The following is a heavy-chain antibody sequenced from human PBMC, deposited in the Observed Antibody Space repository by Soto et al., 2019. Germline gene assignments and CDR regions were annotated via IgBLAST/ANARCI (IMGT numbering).Heavy chain of an antibody. J-gene: IGHJ6*02. CDR2: IWYDGSNK. CDR1: GFTFSSYG. D-gene: IGHD2-2*02. Sequence: PGGSLRLSCAASGFTFSSYGMHWVRQAPGKGLEWVAVIWYDGSNKYYADSVKGRFTISRDNSKNTLYLQMNSLRAEDTAVYYCARGGYCSSTSCYRDYYGMDVWGQGTTVTVSS. CDR3: ARGGYCSSTSCYRDYYGMDV. V-gene: IGHV3-33*01.